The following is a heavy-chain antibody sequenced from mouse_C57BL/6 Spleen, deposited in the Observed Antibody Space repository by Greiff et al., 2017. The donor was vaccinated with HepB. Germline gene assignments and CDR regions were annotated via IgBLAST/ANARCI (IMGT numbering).Heavy chain of an antibody. J-gene: IGHJ2*01. D-gene: IGHD2-4*01. CDR1: GYTFTSYW. CDR2: IHPNSGST. Sequence: QVQLQQSGAELVKPGASVKLSCKASGYTFTSYWMHWVKQRPGQGLEWIGMIHPNSGSTNYNEKFKSKATLTVDKSSSTAYMQLSSLTSEDSAVYYCVYDYDGLDYWGQGTTLTVSS. CDR3: VYDYDGLDY. V-gene: IGHV1-64*01.